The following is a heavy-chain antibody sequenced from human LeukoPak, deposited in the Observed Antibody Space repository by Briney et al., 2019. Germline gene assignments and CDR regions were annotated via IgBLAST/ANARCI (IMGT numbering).Heavy chain of an antibody. CDR2: ISGSGGST. D-gene: IGHD2-21*02. CDR1: GFTFSSYA. CDR3: AKASGYCGGDCYPLDAFDI. V-gene: IGHV3-23*01. J-gene: IGHJ3*02. Sequence: GGSLRLSCAASGFTFSSYAMSWVRQAPGKGLEWVSAISGSGGSTYYADSVKGRFTISRDNSKNTLYLQMNSLRAEDTAVYYCAKASGYCGGDCYPLDAFDIWGQGTMVTVSS.